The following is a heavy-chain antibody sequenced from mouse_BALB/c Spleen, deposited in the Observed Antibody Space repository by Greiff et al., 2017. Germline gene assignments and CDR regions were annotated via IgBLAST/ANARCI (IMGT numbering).Heavy chain of an antibody. CDR3: ARSPDYYGNPAWFAY. CDR1: GFSLSTSGMG. J-gene: IGHJ3*01. V-gene: IGHV8-12*01. D-gene: IGHD2-1*01. Sequence: QVTLKVCGPGILQPSQTLSLTCSFSGFSLSTSGMGVSWIRQPSGKGLEWLAHIYWDDDKRYNPSLKSRLTISKDTSRNQVFLKITSVDTADTATYYCARSPDYYGNPAWFAYWGQGTLVTVSA. CDR2: IYWDDDK.